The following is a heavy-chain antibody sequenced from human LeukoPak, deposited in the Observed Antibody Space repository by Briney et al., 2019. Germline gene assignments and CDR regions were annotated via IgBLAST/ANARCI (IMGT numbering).Heavy chain of an antibody. D-gene: IGHD1-7*01. Sequence: PGGSLRLSCAASGFTFSDYYMSWIRQAPGKGLEWVSYISSSSSTIYYADSVKGRFTISRDNAKNSLYLQMNSLRAEDTAVYYCAKFTGTTIYYGMDVWGRGTTVIVSS. J-gene: IGHJ6*02. CDR2: ISSSSSTI. CDR1: GFTFSDYY. V-gene: IGHV3-11*01. CDR3: AKFTGTTIYYGMDV.